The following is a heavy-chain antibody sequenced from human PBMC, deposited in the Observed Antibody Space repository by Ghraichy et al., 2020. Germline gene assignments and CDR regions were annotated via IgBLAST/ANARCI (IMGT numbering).Heavy chain of an antibody. CDR1: GFTFSSYW. Sequence: GGSLRLSCAASGFTFSSYWMHWVRQAPGKGLVWVSRINSDGSSTSYADSVKGRFTISRDNAKNTLYLQMNSLRAEDTAVYYCARAPRSGSYYNHFDYWGQGTLVTVSS. CDR3: ARAPRSGSYYNHFDY. CDR2: INSDGSST. V-gene: IGHV3-74*01. D-gene: IGHD3-10*01. J-gene: IGHJ4*02.